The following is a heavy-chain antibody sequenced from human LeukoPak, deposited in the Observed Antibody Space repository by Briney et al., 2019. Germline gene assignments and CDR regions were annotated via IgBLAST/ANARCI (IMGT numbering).Heavy chain of an antibody. CDR3: ARAFSSSGWYGDY. CDR1: GFTFSSYS. D-gene: IGHD6-19*01. V-gene: IGHV3-48*04. Sequence: GGSLRLSCAASGFTFSSYSMNWVRQAPGKGLERVSYISSSSSTIYYADSVKGRFTISRDNAKNSLYLQMNSLRAEDAAVYYCARAFSSSGWYGDYWGQGTLVTVSS. J-gene: IGHJ4*02. CDR2: ISSSSSTI.